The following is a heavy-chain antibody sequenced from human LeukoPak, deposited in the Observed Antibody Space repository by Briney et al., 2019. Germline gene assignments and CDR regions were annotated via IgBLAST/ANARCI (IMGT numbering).Heavy chain of an antibody. CDR2: ISSSSSYI. V-gene: IGHV3-21*01. CDR1: GFTFSSYS. D-gene: IGHD2-15*01. J-gene: IGHJ4*02. Sequence: GGSLRLSCAASGFTFSSYSMNWVRQAPGKGPEWDSAISSSSSYIYYADSVKGRFTISRDNAKNSLYLQMNSLRAEDTAVYYCARDQYCSGGSCYGRDSWGQGTLVTVSS. CDR3: ARDQYCSGGSCYGRDS.